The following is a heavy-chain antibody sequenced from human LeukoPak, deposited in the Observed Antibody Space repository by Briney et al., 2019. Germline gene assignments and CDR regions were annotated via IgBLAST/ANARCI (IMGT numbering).Heavy chain of an antibody. CDR2: IIHSGST. J-gene: IGHJ6*03. CDR1: GGSFSGYY. CDR3: ARVGRIGSGYYYYYYMDV. Sequence: SETLSLTCAVYGGSFSGYYWSWLRQPPGKGLEWIGEIIHSGSTNYNPTLKSRVTISVDTSKNQFSLKLSSVTAADTAVYYCARVGRIGSGYYYYYYMDVWGKGTTVTVSS. D-gene: IGHD1-26*01. V-gene: IGHV4-34*12.